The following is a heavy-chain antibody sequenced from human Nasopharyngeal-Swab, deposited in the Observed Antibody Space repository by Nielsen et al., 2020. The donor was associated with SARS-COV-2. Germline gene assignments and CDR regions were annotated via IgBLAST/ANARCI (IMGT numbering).Heavy chain of an antibody. Sequence: GGSLRLSCAASGFTFSDYYMSWIRQAPGKGLEWVSYISSSGSTIYYADSVKGRFTISRDNAKNSLYLQMNSLRAEDTAVYYCARDSNSRKRYQPHIYYYYYYMDVWGKGTTVTVSS. V-gene: IGHV3-11*04. CDR3: ARDSNSRKRYQPHIYYYYYYMDV. CDR2: ISSSGSTI. J-gene: IGHJ6*03. CDR1: GFTFSDYY. D-gene: IGHD2-2*01.